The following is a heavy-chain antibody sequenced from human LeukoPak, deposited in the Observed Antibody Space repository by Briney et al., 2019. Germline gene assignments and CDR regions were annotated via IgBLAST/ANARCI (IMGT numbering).Heavy chain of an antibody. CDR2: INPSGGST. D-gene: IGHD6-19*01. Sequence: ASVKVSCKASGYTFTSYYMHWVRQAPGQGLEWMGIINPSGGSTSYAQKFQGRVTMTRDMSTSTVYMELSSLRSEDTAVYYCARDSGTSGSGWYSFWFDPWGQGTLVTVSS. CDR3: ARDSGTSGSGWYSFWFDP. CDR1: GYTFTSYY. V-gene: IGHV1-46*01. J-gene: IGHJ5*02.